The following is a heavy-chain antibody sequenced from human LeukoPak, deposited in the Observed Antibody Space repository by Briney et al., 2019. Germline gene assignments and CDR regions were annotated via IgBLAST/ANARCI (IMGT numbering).Heavy chain of an antibody. D-gene: IGHD2-15*01. CDR2: ISAYNGNT. CDR1: GYTFTSYG. CDR3: ARDRRYCSGGSCFDIDY. V-gene: IGHV1-18*04. J-gene: IGHJ4*02. Sequence: ASVKVSCKASGYTFTSYGISWVRQAPGQGLEWMGWISAYNGNTNYAQKLQGRVTMTTDTSTSTAYMELRSLRSDDTAVYYCARDRRYCSGGSCFDIDYWGQGTQVTVSS.